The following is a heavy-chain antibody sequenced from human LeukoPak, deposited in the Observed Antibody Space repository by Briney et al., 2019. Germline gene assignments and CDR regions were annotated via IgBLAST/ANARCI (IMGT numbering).Heavy chain of an antibody. CDR2: IYTSGST. V-gene: IGHV4-4*09. CDR3: ARHDYSNPLFDY. D-gene: IGHD4-11*01. Sequence: PSETLSLTCTVSGGSISSYYWGWIRQPPGKGLEWIGYIYTSGSTNYNPSLKSRVTISVDTSKNQFSLKLSSVTAAGTAVYYCARHDYSNPLFDYWGQGTLVTVSS. CDR1: GGSISSYY. J-gene: IGHJ4*02.